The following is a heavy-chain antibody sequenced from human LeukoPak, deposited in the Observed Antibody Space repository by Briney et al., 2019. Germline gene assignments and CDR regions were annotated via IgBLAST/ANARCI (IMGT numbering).Heavy chain of an antibody. CDR3: ARRGIAAAPINNWFDP. V-gene: IGHV5-51*01. D-gene: IGHD6-13*01. J-gene: IGHJ5*02. Sequence: GESLKISCKGSGYSFTSYWIGWVRQMPGKGLEWMGIIYPGDSDTRYSPSFQGQVTISADKSISTAYLQWSSLKASDTAMYYCARRGIAAAPINNWFDPWGQGTLVTVSS. CDR1: GYSFTSYW. CDR2: IYPGDSDT.